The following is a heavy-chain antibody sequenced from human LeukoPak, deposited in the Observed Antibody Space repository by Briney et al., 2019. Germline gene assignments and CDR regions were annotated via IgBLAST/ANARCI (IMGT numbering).Heavy chain of an antibody. CDR2: IKQDGSEK. CDR1: GFTFSSYW. CDR3: ARDVQSGYYGY. V-gene: IGHV3-7*01. J-gene: IGHJ4*02. Sequence: GGSLRLSCAASGFTFSSYWMSWVCQAPGKGLEWVANIKQDGSEKYYVDSVKGRFTISRDNAKNSLYLQMNSLGAEDTAVYYCARDVQSGYYGYWGQGTLVTVSS. D-gene: IGHD3-22*01.